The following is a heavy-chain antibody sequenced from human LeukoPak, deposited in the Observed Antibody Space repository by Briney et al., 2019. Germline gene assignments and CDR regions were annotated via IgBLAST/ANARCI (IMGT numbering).Heavy chain of an antibody. CDR2: ISSSGSTI. V-gene: IGHV3-48*03. Sequence: PGGSLRLSCAASGFTFSSYEMNWVRQAPGKGLEWVSYISSSGSTIYYADSVKGRFTISRDNAKNSLYLQMNSLRAEDTAVYYCARSAKLELLDYWGQGTLVTVSS. CDR1: GFTFSSYE. CDR3: ARSAKLELLDY. D-gene: IGHD1-7*01. J-gene: IGHJ4*02.